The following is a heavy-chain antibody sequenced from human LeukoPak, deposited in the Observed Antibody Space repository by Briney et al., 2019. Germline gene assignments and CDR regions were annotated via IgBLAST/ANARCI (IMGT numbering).Heavy chain of an antibody. Sequence: ASVKVSCKASGYTFTSYDINWVRQATGQGLEWMGWMNPNSGNTGYAQKFQGRVTMTWNTSINTAYMDLSNLISDDTAVYYCARSLARPLWFGEVNAYYFDYWGQGTLVTVSS. CDR3: ARSLARPLWFGEVNAYYFDY. CDR2: MNPNSGNT. D-gene: IGHD3-10*01. J-gene: IGHJ4*02. V-gene: IGHV1-8*01. CDR1: GYTFTSYD.